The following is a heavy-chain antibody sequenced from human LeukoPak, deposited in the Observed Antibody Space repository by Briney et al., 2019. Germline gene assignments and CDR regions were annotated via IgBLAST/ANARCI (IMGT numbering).Heavy chain of an antibody. Sequence: GGSLRLSCTASGFTFSSSDIHWVRQAPGMGLEWVSTLSATGSSTYYADSVKGRLSISRDSSKNTVFLQMNSLRAEDTAVYYCARDQSPNCDATSCNDAYDLWGQGTVVTVSS. CDR2: LSATGSST. CDR1: GFTFSSSD. J-gene: IGHJ3*01. V-gene: IGHV3-23*01. D-gene: IGHD2-2*01. CDR3: ARDQSPNCDATSCNDAYDL.